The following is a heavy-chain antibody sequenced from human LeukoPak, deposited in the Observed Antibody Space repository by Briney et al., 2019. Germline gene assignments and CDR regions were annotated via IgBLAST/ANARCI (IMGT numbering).Heavy chain of an antibody. CDR1: GGTFSSYA. CDR2: IIPIFGTA. V-gene: IGHV1-69*01. CDR3: FVSNPLGG. D-gene: IGHD3-16*02. Sequence: SVKVSCKASGGTFSSYAISWVRQAPGPGLEWMGGIIPIFGTANYAQKFQGRVTITADESTSTAYMELSSLRSEDTAVYYCFVSNPLGGWGQGTLVTVSS. J-gene: IGHJ4*02.